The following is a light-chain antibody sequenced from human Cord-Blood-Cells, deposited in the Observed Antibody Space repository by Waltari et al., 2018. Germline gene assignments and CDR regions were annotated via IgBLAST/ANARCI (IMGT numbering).Light chain of an antibody. J-gene: IGLJ3*02. V-gene: IGLV2-14*01. CDR2: DVS. Sequence: QSALTQPASVSGSPGQSITISCPGPSSDVGGYNYVSWYQQHPGKAPKLMIYDVSNRPSGVSNRFSGSKSGNTASLTISALQAEDEADYYCSSYTSSSTNWVFGGGTKLTVL. CDR3: SSYTSSSTNWV. CDR1: SSDVGGYNY.